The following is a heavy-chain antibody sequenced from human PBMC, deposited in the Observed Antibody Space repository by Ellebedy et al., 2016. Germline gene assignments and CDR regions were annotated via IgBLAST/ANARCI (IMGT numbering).Heavy chain of an antibody. Sequence: GESLKISCAASGFTVNNNYMSWVRQAPEKGLEWISVIYAGGSIYYADSVKGRFTISRDNSKNTLYLQMNSLRAEDTAVYYCARGGYYDSSGYYYFEYWGQGTLVTVSS. CDR1: GFTVNNNY. CDR3: ARGGYYDSSGYYYFEY. J-gene: IGHJ4*02. D-gene: IGHD3-22*01. V-gene: IGHV3-66*01. CDR2: IYAGGSI.